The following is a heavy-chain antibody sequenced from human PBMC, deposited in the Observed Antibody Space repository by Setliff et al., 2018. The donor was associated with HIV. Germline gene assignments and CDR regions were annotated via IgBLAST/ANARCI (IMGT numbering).Heavy chain of an antibody. V-gene: IGHV4-39*01. Sequence: SETLSLTCTVSGGSISSGSFYWSWIRQPAGKGLEWIGSIYYSGNTYYNPSLKSRVTISVDTSKNQFSLKLSSVTAADTAVYYCSLPYFDYWGQGTLVTVSS. J-gene: IGHJ4*02. CDR1: GGSISSGSFY. D-gene: IGHD3-10*01. CDR2: IYYSGNT. CDR3: SLPYFDY.